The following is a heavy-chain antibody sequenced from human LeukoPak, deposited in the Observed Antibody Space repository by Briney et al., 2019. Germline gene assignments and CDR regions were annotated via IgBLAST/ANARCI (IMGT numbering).Heavy chain of an antibody. V-gene: IGHV4-34*01. CDR1: GGSFTGYY. CDR3: ARGNSITIFAFRSSNWFDP. J-gene: IGHJ5*02. CDR2: INHSGST. Sequence: SETLSLTCAVYGGSFTGYYWSWIRQPPGKGLEWIGEINHSGSTNYNPSLRSRVTISVDTSKNQFSLKLSSVTAADTAVYYCARGNSITIFAFRSSNWFDPWGQGTLVTVSS. D-gene: IGHD3-3*01.